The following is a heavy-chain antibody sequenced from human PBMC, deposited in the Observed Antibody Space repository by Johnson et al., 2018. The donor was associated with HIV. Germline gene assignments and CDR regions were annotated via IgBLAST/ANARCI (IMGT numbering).Heavy chain of an antibody. V-gene: IGHV3-7*01. D-gene: IGHD2-8*02. CDR2: INQDGSDK. CDR1: GFTFSNHH. Sequence: VQLVESGGGLVQPGGSLRLSCAVSGFTFSNHHMTWVRQAPGKGLEWVADINQDGSDKYYADSVKGRFTISRDNAQNSLYLQMNSLRAEDTAVYYCGRESTGAGTAFDIWGQGTMVTVSS. J-gene: IGHJ3*02. CDR3: GRESTGAGTAFDI.